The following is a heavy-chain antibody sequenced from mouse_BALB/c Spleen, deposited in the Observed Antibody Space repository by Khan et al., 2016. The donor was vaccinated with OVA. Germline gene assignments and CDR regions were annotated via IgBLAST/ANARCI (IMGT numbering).Heavy chain of an antibody. CDR1: GFTFSNFG. J-gene: IGHJ4*01. Sequence: EVELVESGGGLVQPGGSRKLSCAASGFTFSNFGMHWVRQAPEKGLVWVAYIISGSNTIYYAVTVTGRFTISSDNPKNTLFLQMTSLRSGDTAMYYCARRRVYDGDYGGAMDEWGQGTSVTVSA. V-gene: IGHV5-17*02. D-gene: IGHD2-3*01. CDR3: ARRRVYDGDYGGAMDE. CDR2: IISGSNTI.